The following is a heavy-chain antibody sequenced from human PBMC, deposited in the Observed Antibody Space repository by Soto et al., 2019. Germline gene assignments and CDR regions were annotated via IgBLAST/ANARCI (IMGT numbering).Heavy chain of an antibody. CDR1: GFTFSDYY. CDR2: ISSSGSSK. Sequence: GVLRLSCAASGFTFSDYYMTWIRQAPGKGLEWVSYISSSGSSKYYADSVKGRFTISRENTKNSLYLQVDNLRAEDTALYYCARDLGDRDAFDIWGQGTMVTVSS. V-gene: IGHV3-11*01. D-gene: IGHD2-21*02. CDR3: ARDLGDRDAFDI. J-gene: IGHJ3*02.